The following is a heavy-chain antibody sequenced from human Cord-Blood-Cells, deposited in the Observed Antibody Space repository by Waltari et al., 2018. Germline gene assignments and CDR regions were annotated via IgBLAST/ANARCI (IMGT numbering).Heavy chain of an antibody. Sequence: QLQLQESGPGLVKPSENLSLTCTVSGGSISSSSYYWGWIRQPPGKGLEWIGSIYYSGSTYYNPSLKSRVTISVDTSKNQFSLKLSAVTAADTAVYYCARIPSIVGARLDAFDIWGQGTMVTVSS. CDR3: ARIPSIVGARLDAFDI. J-gene: IGHJ3*02. D-gene: IGHD1-26*01. V-gene: IGHV4-39*01. CDR2: IYYSGST. CDR1: GGSISSSSYY.